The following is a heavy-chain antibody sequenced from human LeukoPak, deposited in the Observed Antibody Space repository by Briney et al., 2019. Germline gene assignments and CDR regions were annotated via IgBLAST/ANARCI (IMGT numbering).Heavy chain of an antibody. J-gene: IGHJ1*01. CDR3: VKGLRLGTICFPRFGLGSD. V-gene: IGHV3-23*01. Sequence: GGSLRLSCTASEFIFPNYAMNWVRQAPGKALEWVSGITDNGWTSYYTDSVRGRFSISRDDSKNTLYLQMDSLRAEDTAVYYCVKGLRLGTICFPRFGLGSDWGQGTLVTVSS. CDR1: EFIFPNYA. D-gene: IGHD2-2*01. CDR2: ITDNGWTS.